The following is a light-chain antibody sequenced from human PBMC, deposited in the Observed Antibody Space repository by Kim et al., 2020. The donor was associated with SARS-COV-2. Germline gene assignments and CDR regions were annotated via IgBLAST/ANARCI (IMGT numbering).Light chain of an antibody. Sequence: VSPRHTTSITCAGDKWGDKCACWHQQQPGPSPVLFIYQDNKRPAGIPERFSRSNSGIAATLTISGTQSKDEADYCSQACDSNTAVFGGGTKLTVL. CDR3: QACDSNTAV. CDR1: KWGDKC. J-gene: IGLJ2*01. V-gene: IGLV3-1*01. CDR2: QDN.